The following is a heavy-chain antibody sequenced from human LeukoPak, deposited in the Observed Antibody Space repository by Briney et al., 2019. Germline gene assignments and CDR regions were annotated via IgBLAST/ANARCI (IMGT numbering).Heavy chain of an antibody. CDR3: ARAQQLVPGLNYYYYGMDV. D-gene: IGHD6-13*01. J-gene: IGHJ6*02. CDR2: INPNSDGT. V-gene: IGHV1-2*02. CDR1: GYTFTGYY. Sequence: ASLKVSCKASGYTFTGYYMHWVRQAPGQGLEWMGWINPNSDGTNYAQKFQGRVTMTRDTSISTAYMELSRLRSDDTAVYYCARAQQLVPGLNYYYYGMDVWGQGTTVTVSS.